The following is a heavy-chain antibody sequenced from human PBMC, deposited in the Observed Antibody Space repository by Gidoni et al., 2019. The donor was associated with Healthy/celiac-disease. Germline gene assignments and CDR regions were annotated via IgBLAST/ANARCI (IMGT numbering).Heavy chain of an antibody. CDR1: GFTFSRYA. CDR3: AKVSGYSYGYGYYFDY. D-gene: IGHD5-18*01. J-gene: IGHJ4*02. Sequence: EVQLVESGGGLVQPGGSLRPSCAASGFTFSRYAMSWVRQAPGKGLEWVSAISGSGGSTYYADSVKGRFTISRDNSKNTLYLQMNSLRAEDTAVYYCAKVSGYSYGYGYYFDYWGQGTLVTVSS. V-gene: IGHV3-23*04. CDR2: ISGSGGST.